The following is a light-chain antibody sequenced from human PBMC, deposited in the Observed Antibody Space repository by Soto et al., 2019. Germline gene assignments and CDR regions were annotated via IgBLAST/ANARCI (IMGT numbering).Light chain of an antibody. Sequence: DIQMTQSPSSLSASVGDRVTITCRASQSISSYLNWYQQKPGKAPKLLIYAASSLQSGVPSRFSGSGSGTDFTHTISSLQPEDFATYYCQQSYSTPTFGGGTKVESK. CDR1: QSISSY. CDR3: QQSYSTPT. J-gene: IGKJ4*01. CDR2: AAS. V-gene: IGKV1-39*01.